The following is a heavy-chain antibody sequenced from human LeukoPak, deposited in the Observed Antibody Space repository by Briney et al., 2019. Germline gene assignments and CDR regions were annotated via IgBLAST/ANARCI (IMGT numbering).Heavy chain of an antibody. CDR1: GFTFSSYG. J-gene: IGHJ4*02. CDR2: ITSSGSYI. Sequence: GGSLRLSCAASGFTFSSYGMNWVRQAPGKGLEWVSSITSSGSYIFYADSVKGRFTITRDNAKNSLYLQMNSLRAEDTAIYYCAKQYTTTVTTPHFDYWGQGSLVTVSS. D-gene: IGHD4-17*01. CDR3: AKQYTTTVTTPHFDY. V-gene: IGHV3-21*01.